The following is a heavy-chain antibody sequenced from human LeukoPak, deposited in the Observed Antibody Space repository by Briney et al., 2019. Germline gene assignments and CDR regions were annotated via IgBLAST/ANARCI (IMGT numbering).Heavy chain of an antibody. V-gene: IGHV1-2*04. Sequence: ASVKVSCKASGYTFTSYDINWVRQATGQGLEWMGWMNPNSGGTNYAQKFQGWVTMTRDTSISTAYMELSRLRSDDMAVYYCARENCSGGSCYGRAAFGIWGQGTMVTVSS. CDR3: ARENCSGGSCYGRAAFGI. J-gene: IGHJ3*02. CDR2: MNPNSGGT. CDR1: GYTFTSYD. D-gene: IGHD2-15*01.